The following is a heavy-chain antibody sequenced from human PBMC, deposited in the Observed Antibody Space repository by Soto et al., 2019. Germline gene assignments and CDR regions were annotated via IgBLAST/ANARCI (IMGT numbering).Heavy chain of an antibody. J-gene: IGHJ6*02. V-gene: IGHV1-18*01. CDR2: ISTYNGNT. Sequence: QVQLMQSGAEVKKPGASVKVSCKASGYTFTSYGISWVRQAPGQGLEWMGWISTYNGNTNYAQKLQGRVTMTTDTSTSTAYMEFRSLRSDDTAVYYCGRDLYQSVFYYGMDVWGQGTTVTVSS. D-gene: IGHD2-2*01. CDR1: GYTFTSYG. CDR3: GRDLYQSVFYYGMDV.